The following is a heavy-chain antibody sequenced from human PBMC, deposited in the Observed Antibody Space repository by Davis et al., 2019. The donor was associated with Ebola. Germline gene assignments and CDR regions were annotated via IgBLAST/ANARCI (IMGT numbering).Heavy chain of an antibody. V-gene: IGHV3-66*02. CDR3: ASRLSD. J-gene: IGHJ4*02. Sequence: GESLKISCAASGFTVSSNYMSWVRQAPGKGLEWVSVIYSGGSTYYADSVKGRFTISRDNSKNTLYLQMNSLRAEDTAVYYCASRLSDWGQGTLVTVSS. CDR2: IYSGGST. CDR1: GFTVSSNY.